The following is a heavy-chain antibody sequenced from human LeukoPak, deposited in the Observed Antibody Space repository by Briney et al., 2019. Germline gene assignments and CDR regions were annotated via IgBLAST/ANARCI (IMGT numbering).Heavy chain of an antibody. Sequence: SETLTLTCSVSVYPINNGGYSCSWIRQPPAKGLVWIWYRWHYGSTYCNPSRKIRVLKSLDRSKNQFSLNLSSVTAADPAVYYRARGGRSYFDYWGQGTLVTVSS. D-gene: IGHD2-15*01. CDR1: VYPINNGGYS. J-gene: IGHJ4*02. CDR2: RWHYGST. CDR3: ARGGRSYFDY. V-gene: IGHV4-30-2*01.